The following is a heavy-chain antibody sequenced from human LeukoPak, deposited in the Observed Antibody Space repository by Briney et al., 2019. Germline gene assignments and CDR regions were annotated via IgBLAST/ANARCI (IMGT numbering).Heavy chain of an antibody. D-gene: IGHD6-6*01. V-gene: IGHV3-30-3*01. Sequence: GGSLRLSCAASGFTFSSYAMHWVRQAPGKGLEWVAVISYDGSNKYYADSVKGRFTTSRDNSKNTLYLQMNSLRAEDTAVYYCARDSSSADFDYWGQGTLVTVSS. CDR3: ARDSSSADFDY. CDR1: GFTFSSYA. J-gene: IGHJ4*02. CDR2: ISYDGSNK.